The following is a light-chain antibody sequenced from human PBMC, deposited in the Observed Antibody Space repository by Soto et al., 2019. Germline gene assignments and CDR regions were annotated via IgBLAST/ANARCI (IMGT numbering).Light chain of an antibody. CDR2: ATS. V-gene: IGKV1-12*01. CDR3: QQANSFPIT. Sequence: DIQITQSPSSLSASVGDRVTITCRASQSISSWLAWYQQKPGKAPKLLIYATSSLQSGVPSRFGGSGSGTDFTLTISSLQPEDFATYYCQQANSFPITFGQGTRLEIK. J-gene: IGKJ5*01. CDR1: QSISSW.